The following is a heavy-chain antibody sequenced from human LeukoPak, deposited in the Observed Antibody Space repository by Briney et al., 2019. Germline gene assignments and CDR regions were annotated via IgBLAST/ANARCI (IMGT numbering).Heavy chain of an antibody. CDR1: GFTFSNYW. Sequence: PGGSLRLSCAASGFTFSNYWMSWVRQAPGRGLEWVAHINQDGSEKHCVDSLKGRFTISRDNAKNSLYLHVNSLRADDTAVYYCARDPVTPGLVFDNWGRGTMVTVSS. CDR3: ARDPVTPGLVFDN. V-gene: IGHV3-7*01. D-gene: IGHD3-16*02. CDR2: INQDGSEK. J-gene: IGHJ3*02.